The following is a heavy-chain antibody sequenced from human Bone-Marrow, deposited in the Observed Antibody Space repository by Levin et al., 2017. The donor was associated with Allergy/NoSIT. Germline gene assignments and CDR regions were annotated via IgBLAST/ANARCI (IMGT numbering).Heavy chain of an antibody. Sequence: GESLKISCAASGFTFSKYAMSWVRQAPGKGLEWVSILSGDGERTYSADSVKGRFSITRDNSENTLYLHLNSLRAEDTGVYYCAKAFYDILSGYTWFFDLWGRGTLVTVSS. CDR3: AKAFYDILSGYTWFFDL. CDR1: GFTFSKYA. V-gene: IGHV3-23*01. J-gene: IGHJ2*01. CDR2: LSGDGERT. D-gene: IGHD3-9*01.